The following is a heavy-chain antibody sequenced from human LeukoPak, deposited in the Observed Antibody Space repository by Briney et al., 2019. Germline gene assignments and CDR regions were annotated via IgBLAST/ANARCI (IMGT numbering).Heavy chain of an antibody. D-gene: IGHD4-17*01. Sequence: GASVKVSCKASGYTFTSYGISWVRRAPGQGLEWMGWISAYNGNTDYAQKLQGRVTMTTDTSTSTAYMELRGLRSDDTAMYYCARHMGHDYGDYRSPSFDYWGQGTLVTVSS. J-gene: IGHJ4*02. CDR1: GYTFTSYG. CDR3: ARHMGHDYGDYRSPSFDY. V-gene: IGHV1-18*01. CDR2: ISAYNGNT.